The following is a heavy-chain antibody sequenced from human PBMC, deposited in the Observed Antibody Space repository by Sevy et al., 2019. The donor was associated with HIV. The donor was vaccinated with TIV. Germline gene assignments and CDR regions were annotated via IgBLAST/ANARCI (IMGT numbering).Heavy chain of an antibody. V-gene: IGHV3-11*01. CDR3: SRGVISPEADV. D-gene: IGHD2-21*01. J-gene: IGHJ6*02. CDR2: ITVTGITI. CDR1: GFTFTDYY. Sequence: GGSLRLSCAASGFTFTDYYMSWIRQAPGKGLEWVSYITVTGITIYYADSVKGRFTISRDNAKNSLYLQMNSLRAEDTAVYYCSRGVISPEADVWGQGTTVTVSS.